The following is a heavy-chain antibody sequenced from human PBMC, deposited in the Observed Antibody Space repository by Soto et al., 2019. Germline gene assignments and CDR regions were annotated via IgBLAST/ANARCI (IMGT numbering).Heavy chain of an antibody. CDR2: ISGSGGRT. V-gene: IGHV3-23*01. CDR1: GFTFSSYA. Sequence: EVQLLESGGGLVQPGGSLRLSCAASGFTFSSYAMSWVRQAPGKGLEWVSAISGSGGRTYYADSVKGRFTISRDNSQNTQYLKMNSQRTDESDLYYGANTRTRLIYDMDVWGQGTTVTVSS. CDR3: ANTRTRLIYDMDV. J-gene: IGHJ6*02.